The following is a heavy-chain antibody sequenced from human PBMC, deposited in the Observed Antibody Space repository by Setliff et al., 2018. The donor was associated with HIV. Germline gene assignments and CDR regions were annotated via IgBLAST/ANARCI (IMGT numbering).Heavy chain of an antibody. Sequence: PSETLSLTCTVYVGSFSNYYTNWIRQPPGKGLEWIGELSPSGTTRSNPSLQSRVTISVDTSKNQVSLKLNSVTAADTAVYFCTRDDFENYGGFDPWGQGTLVTVSS. V-gene: IGHV4-34*01. CDR1: VGSFSNYY. CDR2: LSPSGTT. D-gene: IGHD4-17*01. J-gene: IGHJ5*02. CDR3: TRDDFENYGGFDP.